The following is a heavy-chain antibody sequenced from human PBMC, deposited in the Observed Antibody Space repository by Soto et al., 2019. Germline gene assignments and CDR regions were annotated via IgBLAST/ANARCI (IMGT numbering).Heavy chain of an antibody. J-gene: IGHJ1*01. D-gene: IGHD6-13*01. CDR2: IGGFNGNT. V-gene: IGHV1-18*04. Sequence: GASVKVSCKASGYTFTNYGISWVRQAPGQGPEWMGWIGGFNGNTKYARKVQGRVTLTTDTSATTAYMELRGLRSDDTAAYYCARGGSSWSAEYYEHWGQGTLVTVSS. CDR1: GYTFTNYG. CDR3: ARGGSSWSAEYYEH.